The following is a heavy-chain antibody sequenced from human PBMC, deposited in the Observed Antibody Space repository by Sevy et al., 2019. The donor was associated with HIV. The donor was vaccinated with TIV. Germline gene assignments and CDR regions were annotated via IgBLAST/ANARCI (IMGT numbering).Heavy chain of an antibody. V-gene: IGHV4-59*01. CDR1: GGSISSYY. J-gene: IGHJ4*02. D-gene: IGHD6-6*01. CDR3: ARAHISSPYYFEY. CDR2: IYYSGNA. Sequence: SETLSLTCSVSGGSISSYYWSWLRQPPGKGLEWIGFIYYSGNANYNPSLKSRVTISIDTSKNQFSLNLSSVTAADTAVYYCARAHISSPYYFEYWAREPWSPSPQ.